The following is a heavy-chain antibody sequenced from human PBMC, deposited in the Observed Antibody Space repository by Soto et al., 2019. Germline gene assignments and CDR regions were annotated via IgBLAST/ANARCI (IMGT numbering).Heavy chain of an antibody. CDR1: GGSISSSSYY. D-gene: IGHD3-3*01. CDR2: IYYSGST. Sequence: PSETLSLTCTVSGGSISSSSYYWGWIRQPPGKGLEWIGSIYYSGSTYYNPSLKSRVTISVDTSKNQFSLKLSSVTAADTAVYYCARRRDFWSGHYYYYGMDVWGQGTKVTVSS. J-gene: IGHJ6*02. V-gene: IGHV4-39*01. CDR3: ARRRDFWSGHYYYYGMDV.